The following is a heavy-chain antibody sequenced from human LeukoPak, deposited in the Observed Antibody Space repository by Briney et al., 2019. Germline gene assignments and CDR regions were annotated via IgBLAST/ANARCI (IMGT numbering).Heavy chain of an antibody. J-gene: IGHJ4*02. CDR3: ARAPITPRTIVIRRSPGFDY. D-gene: IGHD2/OR15-2a*01. V-gene: IGHV1-18*01. CDR1: GYTFTSYG. CDR2: ISAYNGNT. Sequence: ASVKLSCKASGYTFTSYGISWVRQGPGQGLEWMGWISAYNGNTNYAQKLQGRVTMTTDTSTSTAYMELRSLRSDDTAVYYCARAPITPRTIVIRRSPGFDYWGQGTLVTVSS.